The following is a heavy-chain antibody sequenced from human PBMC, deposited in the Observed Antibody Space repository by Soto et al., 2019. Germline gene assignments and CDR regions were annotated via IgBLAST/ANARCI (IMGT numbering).Heavy chain of an antibody. CDR3: ARAGITMVRGVMPLQYGMDV. V-gene: IGHV4-34*01. Sequence: PSETLSLTCAVYGGSFSGYYWSWIRQPPGKGLEWIGEINHSGSTNYNPSLKSRVTISVDTSKNQFSLKLSSVTAADTAVYYCARAGITMVRGVMPLQYGMDVWGQGTTVTVSS. CDR2: INHSGST. J-gene: IGHJ6*02. CDR1: GGSFSGYY. D-gene: IGHD3-10*01.